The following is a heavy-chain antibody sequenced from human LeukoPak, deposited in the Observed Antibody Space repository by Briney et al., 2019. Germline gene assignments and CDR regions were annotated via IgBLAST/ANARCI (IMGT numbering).Heavy chain of an antibody. J-gene: IGHJ4*02. V-gene: IGHV4-39*01. CDR2: IHHSGTT. D-gene: IGHD5-18*01. CDR1: GGSISTDTYY. Sequence: SETLSLTCTVSGGSISTDTYYWGWIRQSPGMGLEWIGIIHHSGTTYYNPSLRSRVTISVDTSKNQFSLKLNSVTAADTAVYYCAEGYSPLDHWGQGSLVTVSS. CDR3: AEGYSPLDH.